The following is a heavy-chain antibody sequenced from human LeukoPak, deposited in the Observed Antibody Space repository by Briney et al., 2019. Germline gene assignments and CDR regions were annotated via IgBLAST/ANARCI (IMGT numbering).Heavy chain of an antibody. D-gene: IGHD3-10*01. CDR1: GFTFSDYY. CDR3: ARDGDLVMDV. J-gene: IGHJ6*03. V-gene: IGHV3-11*04. Sequence: GGSLRLSCAASGFTFSDYYMTWIRQAPGKGLEWVSYISGFGNTKLYSDSLKGRFTISRDNAKNSLFLQMNSLRVQDTAVYYCARDGDLVMDVWGKGTTVTVSS. CDR2: ISGFGNTK.